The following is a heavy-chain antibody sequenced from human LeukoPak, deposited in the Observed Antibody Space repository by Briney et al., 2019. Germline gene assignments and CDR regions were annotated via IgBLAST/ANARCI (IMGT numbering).Heavy chain of an antibody. V-gene: IGHV3-30*18. CDR1: GFPFSRYG. Sequence: GGSLRLSCAASGFPFSRYGMHWVRQAPGKGLEWVAVISYDGSDKYYGDSVKGRFTISRDNSKNTLSLQMNSLRVEDTAVYFCAKDSSTAASGTIDYWGQGTLVTVSS. CDR3: AKDSSTAASGTIDY. D-gene: IGHD6-13*01. CDR2: ISYDGSDK. J-gene: IGHJ4*02.